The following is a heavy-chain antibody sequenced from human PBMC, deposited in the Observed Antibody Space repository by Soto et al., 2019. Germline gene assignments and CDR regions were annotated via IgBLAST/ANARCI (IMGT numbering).Heavy chain of an antibody. D-gene: IGHD1-26*01. CDR2: ISGSGGST. V-gene: IGHV3-23*01. CDR3: VKAATLHCSFYM. Sequence: GGCLKLSFASSGVTFSSSDMSVFPQAKGKGLECVSGISGSGGSTYYADSVKGRFTISRENSKNTLYLQMNSLRAEDTAVYFCVKAATLHCSFYMWDLGKMVTVS. J-gene: IGHJ3*02. CDR1: GVTFSSSD.